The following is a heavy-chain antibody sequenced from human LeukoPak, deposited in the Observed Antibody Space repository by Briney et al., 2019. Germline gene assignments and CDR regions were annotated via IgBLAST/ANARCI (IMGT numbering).Heavy chain of an antibody. V-gene: IGHV4-34*01. Sequence: SETLSHTCAVYGGSFSGYYWSWIRQPPGKGLEWIGEINHSGSTNYNPSLKSRVTISVDTSKNQFSLKLSSVTAADTAVYYCARGYSYYDYWGQGTLVTVSS. CDR1: GGSFSGYY. CDR3: ARGYSYYDY. D-gene: IGHD5-18*01. CDR2: INHSGST. J-gene: IGHJ4*02.